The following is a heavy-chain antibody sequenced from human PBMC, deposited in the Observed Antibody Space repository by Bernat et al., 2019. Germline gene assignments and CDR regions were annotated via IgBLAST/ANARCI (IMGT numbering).Heavy chain of an antibody. CDR3: AIEPPHYDFWIGSNY. CDR2: ISGGGENT. J-gene: IGHJ4*02. D-gene: IGHD3-3*01. Sequence: EVQLVESGGGSVQPGGSLRLSCAASGFTFSSYGMIWVRQAPGKGPEWVSTISGGGENTHYGASGKGRFTISRDNSKNTLCLQMNSLRAEDTAVYYCAIEPPHYDFWIGSNYWGQGTLVTVSS. V-gene: IGHV3-23*04. CDR1: GFTFSSYG.